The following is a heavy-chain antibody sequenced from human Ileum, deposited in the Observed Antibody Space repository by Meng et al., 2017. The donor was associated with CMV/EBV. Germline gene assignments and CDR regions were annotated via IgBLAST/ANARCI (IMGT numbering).Heavy chain of an antibody. V-gene: IGHV3-7*01. Sequence: GESLKISCAASGFTYSRYWMSWVRQAPGKGLEWVANINQHGSAKQYVDYVRGRFTISRDDANDTLYLQMNSLRAEDTALYYCARGEPEDCPSSNCYMGAHDYWGQGTLVTVSS. CDR2: INQHGSAK. CDR3: ARGEPEDCPSSNCYMGAHDY. CDR1: GFTYSRYW. J-gene: IGHJ4*02. D-gene: IGHD2-2*02.